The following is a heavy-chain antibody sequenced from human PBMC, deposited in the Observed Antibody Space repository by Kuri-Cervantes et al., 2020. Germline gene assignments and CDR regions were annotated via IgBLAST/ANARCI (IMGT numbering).Heavy chain of an antibody. CDR3: ATEAGYSYGCDY. J-gene: IGHJ4*02. Sequence: SVKVSCKASGGTFSSYAISWVRQAPGQGLEWMGGIIPIFGTANYAQKFQGRVTMTEDTSTDTAYMELSSLRSEDTAVYYCATEAGYSYGCDYWGQGTLVTVSS. CDR2: IIPIFGTA. CDR1: GGTFSSYA. V-gene: IGHV1-69*06. D-gene: IGHD5-18*01.